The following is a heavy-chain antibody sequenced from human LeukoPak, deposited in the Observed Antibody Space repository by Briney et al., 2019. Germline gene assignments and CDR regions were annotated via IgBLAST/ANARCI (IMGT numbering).Heavy chain of an antibody. CDR2: IWYDGSNK. CDR1: GFTFSSYW. V-gene: IGHV3-33*06. Sequence: GGSLRLSCAASGFTFSSYWMSWVRQAPGKGLEWVAVIWYDGSNKYYADSVKGRYTISRDNSKNTLYLQMNSLRAEDTAVYYCAKDSSYQLLFSHFDYWGQGTLVTVSS. CDR3: AKDSSYQLLFSHFDY. J-gene: IGHJ4*02. D-gene: IGHD2-2*01.